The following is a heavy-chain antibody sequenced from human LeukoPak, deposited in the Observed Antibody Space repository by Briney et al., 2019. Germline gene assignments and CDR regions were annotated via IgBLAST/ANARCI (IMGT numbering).Heavy chain of an antibody. CDR2: IYWDDDK. D-gene: IGHD3-10*01. CDR3: ALGSGRTFDY. Sequence: SGPTLVQPTQTLTLTFTFSGLSLSPSAVGVGWIRQPPGKALEWLALIYWDDDKRYSSSLKSRLTITKDTSKNQVVLTMTNMDPVDTAAYYCALGSGRTFDYWGQGTLVTVSS. J-gene: IGHJ4*02. V-gene: IGHV2-5*02. CDR1: GLSLSPSAVG.